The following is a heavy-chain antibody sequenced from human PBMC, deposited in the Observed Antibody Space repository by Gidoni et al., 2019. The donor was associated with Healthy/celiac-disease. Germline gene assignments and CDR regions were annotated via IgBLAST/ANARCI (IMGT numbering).Heavy chain of an antibody. CDR2: ISYDGSNK. Sequence: QVQLVESGGGVVQPGRSLRLSCAASGFTFSSYAMHWVRQAPGKGLEWVAVISYDGSNKYYADSVKGRFTISRDNSKNTLYLQMNSLRAEDTAVYYCARDGADYGPGDAFDIWGQGTMVTVSS. D-gene: IGHD3-10*01. V-gene: IGHV3-30-3*01. CDR3: ARDGADYGPGDAFDI. CDR1: GFTFSSYA. J-gene: IGHJ3*02.